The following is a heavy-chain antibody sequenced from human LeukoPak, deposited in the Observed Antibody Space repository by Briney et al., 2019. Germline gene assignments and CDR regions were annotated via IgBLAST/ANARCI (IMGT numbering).Heavy chain of an antibody. J-gene: IGHJ3*02. CDR2: IYYSGST. CDR3: VRTKCCGANCYHPFEI. D-gene: IGHD2-15*01. CDR1: GGSISSSLNY. V-gene: IGHV4-39*01. Sequence: SETLSLTCTVSGGSISSSLNYWGWIRPPPGKGLEWIGSIYYSGSTYYNPSRKGRVTISVDTSKNQFSLSQSSVTDADTRVYICVRTKCCGANCYHPFEIWGEGTLVTVSS.